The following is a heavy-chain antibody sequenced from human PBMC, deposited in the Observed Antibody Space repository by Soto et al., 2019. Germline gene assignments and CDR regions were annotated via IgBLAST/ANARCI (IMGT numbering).Heavy chain of an antibody. CDR2: IIPIFGTA. D-gene: IGHD6-6*01. CDR3: ARVVFSSSSSRRDDAFDI. CDR1: GGTFSSYA. V-gene: IGHV1-69*13. Sequence: SVKVSCKASGGTFSSYAISWVRQAPGQGLEWMGGIIPIFGTANHAQKFQGRVTITADESTSTAYMELSSLRSEDTAVYYCARVVFSSSSSRRDDAFDIWGQGTMVTVSS. J-gene: IGHJ3*02.